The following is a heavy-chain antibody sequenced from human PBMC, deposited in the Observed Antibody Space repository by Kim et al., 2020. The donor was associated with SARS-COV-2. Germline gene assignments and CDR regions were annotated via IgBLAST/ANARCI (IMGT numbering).Heavy chain of an antibody. D-gene: IGHD3-10*01. CDR1: GYTFTSYD. CDR2: MNPNSGNT. V-gene: IGHV1-8*01. J-gene: IGHJ6*02. CDR3: ARGDKEVRGVISDYGMDV. Sequence: ASVKVSCKASGYTFTSYDINWVRQATGQGLEWMGWMNPNSGNTGYAQKFQGRVTMTRNTSISTAYMELSSLRSEDTAVYYCARGDKEVRGVISDYGMDVWGQGTTVTVSS.